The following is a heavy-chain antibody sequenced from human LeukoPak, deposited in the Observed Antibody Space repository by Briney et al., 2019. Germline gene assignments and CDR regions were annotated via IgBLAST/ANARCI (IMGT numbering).Heavy chain of an antibody. Sequence: ASVKVSCKASGYIFTSYGISWVRQAPGQGLEWMGWISIHNGFTRYSQKFQGRVTMTRDTSTSTAYMDLRSLRADDTAVYYCARDMRHYRNYDSSGYYYNFEYWGQGTLVTVFS. CDR1: GYIFTSYG. V-gene: IGHV1-18*01. CDR2: ISIHNGFT. J-gene: IGHJ4*02. CDR3: ARDMRHYRNYDSSGYYYNFEY. D-gene: IGHD3-22*01.